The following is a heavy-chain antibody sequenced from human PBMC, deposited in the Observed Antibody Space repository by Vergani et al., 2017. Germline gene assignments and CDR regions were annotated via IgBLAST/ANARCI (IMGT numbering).Heavy chain of an antibody. CDR1: ADSISSGSYY. CDR3: ARMGGYDEGDAFRIGYFDS. Sequence: QLQLQQSGPGLVKPSETLFLTCTVSADSISSGSYYWGWIRQPPGKSLEWIGSIYYSGLTYYNPSLKSRVAISVDTSKNQFSLKLNSVTAADTAMYYFARMGGYDEGDAFRIGYFDSWGPGILVTVSS. CDR2: IYYSGLT. D-gene: IGHD3-22*01. J-gene: IGHJ4*02. V-gene: IGHV4-39*07.